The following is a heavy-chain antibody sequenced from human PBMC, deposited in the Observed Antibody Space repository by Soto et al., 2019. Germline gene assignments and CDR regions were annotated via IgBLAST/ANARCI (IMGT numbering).Heavy chain of an antibody. CDR1: GGTFSSYT. J-gene: IGHJ3*02. CDR3: ARVGLRAVVVVAATPGAFDI. CDR2: IIPILGIA. Sequence: QVQLVQSGAEVKKPWFSVKVSCKASGGTFSSYTISWVRQAPGQGLEWMGRIIPILGIANYAQKFQGRVTITANKSTSTAYVELSSLRSEDTAVYYCARVGLRAVVVVAATPGAFDIWGQGTMVTVSS. V-gene: IGHV1-69*02. D-gene: IGHD2-15*01.